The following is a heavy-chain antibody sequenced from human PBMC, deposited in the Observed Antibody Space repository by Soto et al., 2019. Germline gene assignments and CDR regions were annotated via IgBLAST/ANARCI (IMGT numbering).Heavy chain of an antibody. V-gene: IGHV4-34*01. D-gene: IGHD1-1*01. CDR2: INESGST. CDR1: GQSFSGHS. J-gene: IGHJ4*02. CDR3: ARGSGIVALPGELEDVKYDY. Sequence: QVQLQQWGAGLVKPSETLSLSCAVYGQSFSGHSWAWIRQPPGKGLEWIGEINESGSTYYNPSLKRRVTTSTDTSKNQFSLKLSSVSAADTAAYFCARGSGIVALPGELEDVKYDYWGQRTLVNVSS.